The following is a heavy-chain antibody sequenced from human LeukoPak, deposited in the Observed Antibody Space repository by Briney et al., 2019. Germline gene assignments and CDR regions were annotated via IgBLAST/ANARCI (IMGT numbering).Heavy chain of an antibody. CDR1: GGSISSYY. CDR3: ARVVGYCSGGSCYYYYGMDV. CDR2: IYYSGST. V-gene: IGHV4-59*01. J-gene: IGHJ6*04. D-gene: IGHD2-15*01. Sequence: SATLSLTCTVSGGSISSYYWSWIRQPPGKGLEWIGYIYYSGSTNYNPSLKSRVTISVDTSKNQFSLKLTSVTAADTAVYYCARVVGYCSGGSCYYYYGMDVWGKGTTVTVSS.